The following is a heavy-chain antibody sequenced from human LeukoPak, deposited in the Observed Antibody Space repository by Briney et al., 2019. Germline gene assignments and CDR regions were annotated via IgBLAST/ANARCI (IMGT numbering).Heavy chain of an antibody. D-gene: IGHD4-23*01. CDR3: AKDRGGNSGGDFDY. CDR2: ISYDGSNK. Sequence: PGGSLRLSCAASGFTFSSYAMHWVRQAPGKGLEWVAVISYDGSNKYYADSVKGRFTISRDDSKNTLYLQMNSLRAEDTAVYYCAKDRGGNSGGDFDYWGQGTLVTVSS. CDR1: GFTFSSYA. J-gene: IGHJ4*02. V-gene: IGHV3-30-3*01.